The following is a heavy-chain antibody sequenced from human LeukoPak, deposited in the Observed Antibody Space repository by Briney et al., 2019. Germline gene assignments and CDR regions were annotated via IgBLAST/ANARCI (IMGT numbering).Heavy chain of an antibody. CDR3: ARLRDGDYGGYFDY. Sequence: SETLSLTCTVSGGSISSYYWSWIRQSPGKGLEWIGHISHSGSTKYNSSLTSRTIISSDTSNNQFSLRLSSVTAADTALYYCARLRDGDYGGYFDYWGQGTLVTASS. D-gene: IGHD4-17*01. CDR2: ISHSGST. V-gene: IGHV4-59*08. J-gene: IGHJ4*02. CDR1: GGSISSYY.